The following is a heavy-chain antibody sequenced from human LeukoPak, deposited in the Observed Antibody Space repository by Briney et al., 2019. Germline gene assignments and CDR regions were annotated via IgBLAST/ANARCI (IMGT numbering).Heavy chain of an antibody. V-gene: IGHV3-48*04. CDR3: ARDRRATGGY. D-gene: IGHD1-26*01. CDR1: GFTFTDYS. CDR2: ISSSSSTI. Sequence: PGGSLRLSCAAAGFTFTDYSMNWVRQAPGKGLEWVSYISSSSSTIYYADSVKGRFTISRDNAKNSLYLQMNSLRAEDTAVYYCARDRRATGGYWGQGTLVTVSS. J-gene: IGHJ4*02.